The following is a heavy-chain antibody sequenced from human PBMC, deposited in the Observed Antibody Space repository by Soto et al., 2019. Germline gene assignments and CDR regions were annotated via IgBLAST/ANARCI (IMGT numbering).Heavy chain of an antibody. J-gene: IGHJ6*02. V-gene: IGHV3-23*01. Sequence: GGSLRLSCAASGFTFSSYAMSWVRQAPGKGLEWVSAISGSGGSTYYADSVKGRFTISRDNSKNTLYLQMNSLRAEDTAVYYCAKSTVPAWGYYYGMDVWGQGTTVTVSS. CDR2: ISGSGGST. CDR1: GFTFSSYA. D-gene: IGHD4-4*01. CDR3: AKSTVPAWGYYYGMDV.